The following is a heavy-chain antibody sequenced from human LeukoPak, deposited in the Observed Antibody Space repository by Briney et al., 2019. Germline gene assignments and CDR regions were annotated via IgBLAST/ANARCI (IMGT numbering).Heavy chain of an antibody. CDR2: IYYSGST. Sequence: SSETLSLTCTVSSGSISSYYWSWIRQPPGKGLEWIGYIYYSGSTNYNPSLKSRVTISVDTSKNQFSLKLSSVTAADTAVYYCARDHTYYYILTGYSFGAFDIWGQGTLVTVSS. CDR3: ARDHTYYYILTGYSFGAFDI. J-gene: IGHJ3*02. CDR1: SGSISSYY. D-gene: IGHD3-9*01. V-gene: IGHV4-59*01.